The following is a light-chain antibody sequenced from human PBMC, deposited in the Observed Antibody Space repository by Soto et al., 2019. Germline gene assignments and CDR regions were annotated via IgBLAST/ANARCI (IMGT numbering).Light chain of an antibody. V-gene: IGKV3-15*01. J-gene: IGKJ1*01. Sequence: EIVMTQSPVTLSVSPGERATLSCRASQNISRSLAWYQQKPGQGPSLLIYGTSTRAGGVPARFSGGGSGTEFTLTITSLQSEDFAVYYCQQYNNWPLWTFGQGTKVDIK. CDR2: GTS. CDR3: QQYNNWPLWT. CDR1: QNISRS.